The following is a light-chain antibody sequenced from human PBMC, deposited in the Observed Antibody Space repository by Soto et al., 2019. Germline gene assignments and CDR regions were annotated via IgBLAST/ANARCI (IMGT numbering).Light chain of an antibody. Sequence: SQITQFPSSRSASVGDRVTITCRASQDIRSDLGWYQQRPGKAPKLLIYAASSLQSGVPSRFSGSGSGTDFTLTISSLQPEDFATYYCQQSYSTPVTFGQGTKV. CDR1: QDIRSD. CDR3: QQSYSTPVT. J-gene: IGKJ1*01. CDR2: AAS. V-gene: IGKV1-39*01.